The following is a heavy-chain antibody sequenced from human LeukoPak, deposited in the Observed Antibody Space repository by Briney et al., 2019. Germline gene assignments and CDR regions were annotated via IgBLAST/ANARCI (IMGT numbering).Heavy chain of an antibody. D-gene: IGHD5-24*01. CDR1: GYTFTGYY. CDR2: INPNSGGT. CDR3: ARDGRDGYNFDY. J-gene: IGHJ4*02. V-gene: IGHV1-2*02. Sequence: ASVKVSCKASGYTFTGYYMHWVRQAPGQGLEWMGWINPNSGGTNYAQKFQGRVTMTRDTSISTAYMELSSLRSEDTAVYYCARDGRDGYNFDYWGQGTLVTVSS.